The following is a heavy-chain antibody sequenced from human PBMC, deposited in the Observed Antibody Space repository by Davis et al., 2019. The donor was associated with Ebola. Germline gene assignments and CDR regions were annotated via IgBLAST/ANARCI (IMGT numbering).Heavy chain of an antibody. J-gene: IGHJ4*02. CDR2: VDWDDNK. D-gene: IGHD2-8*01. V-gene: IGHV2-70*11. CDR1: GFSLSTSGMC. CDR3: ARIFIGRSNGFPVSSQEYYFDY. Sequence: SGPTLVKPPQTLTLTCTFSGFSLSTSGMCVNWIRQPPGKALEWLARVDWDDNKYYSTSLKTRLTISKDSSKNQVVLTMTNMDPVDTATYYCARIFIGRSNGFPVSSQEYYFDYWGQGTLVTVSS.